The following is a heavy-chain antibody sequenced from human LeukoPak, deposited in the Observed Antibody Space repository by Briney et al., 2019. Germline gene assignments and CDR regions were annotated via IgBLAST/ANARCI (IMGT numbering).Heavy chain of an antibody. CDR1: GFTFSSYW. Sequence: PGGSLRLSCAASGFTFSSYWMHWVRQAPGKGLVWVSRINSDGSSTSYADSVKGRFTISRDNAKNTLYLQMNSLRAEDTAVYYCARGEYKGWLRRGGNAFDIWGQGTMVTVSS. CDR3: ARGEYKGWLRRGGNAFDI. V-gene: IGHV3-74*01. D-gene: IGHD5-12*01. J-gene: IGHJ3*02. CDR2: INSDGSST.